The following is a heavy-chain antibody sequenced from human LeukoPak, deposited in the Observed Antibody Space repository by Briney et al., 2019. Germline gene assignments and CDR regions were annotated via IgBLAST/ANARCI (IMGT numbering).Heavy chain of an antibody. CDR3: VKGWGSGSI. V-gene: IGHV3-74*03. J-gene: IGHJ4*02. Sequence: PSLSAFGLTFRTSWTQSGSPDAGKWLVWVSRITSDGSDTAYADSVKRRFTIARDNTEKTVYLKMNSLSAEDTAVYYGVKGWGSGSIWGQGTLVTVSS. CDR1: GLTFRTSW. D-gene: IGHD6-19*01. CDR2: ITSDGSDT.